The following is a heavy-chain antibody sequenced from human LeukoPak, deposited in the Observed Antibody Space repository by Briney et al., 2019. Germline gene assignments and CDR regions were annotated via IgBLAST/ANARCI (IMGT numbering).Heavy chain of an antibody. D-gene: IGHD6-19*01. CDR2: ISAYNANT. V-gene: IGHV1-18*01. Sequence: GASVKVSCKASGYTFTSYGISWVRQAPGQGLEWMGWISAYNANTNYAQKLQGRVTMTTGTSTSTAYMELRSLRSDDTAVYYCARVSSGWIQHAFDIRGQGTMVTVSS. CDR3: ARVSSGWIQHAFDI. CDR1: GYTFTSYG. J-gene: IGHJ3*02.